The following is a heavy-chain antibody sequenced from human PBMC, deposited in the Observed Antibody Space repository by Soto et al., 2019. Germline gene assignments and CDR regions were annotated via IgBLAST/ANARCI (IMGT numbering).Heavy chain of an antibody. Sequence: PGESLKISCKASGYSFTTYWIGWVRQMPGKGREWMGISYPECADTRDSPAFQGQVTVPADKSISTAYRQWSSLKTSDTAMYYCATLEWAQLGPNFEHWGQGTLVTVSS. V-gene: IGHV5-51*01. D-gene: IGHD3-3*01. CDR2: SYPECADT. CDR3: ATLEWAQLGPNFEH. CDR1: GYSFTTYW. J-gene: IGHJ4*02.